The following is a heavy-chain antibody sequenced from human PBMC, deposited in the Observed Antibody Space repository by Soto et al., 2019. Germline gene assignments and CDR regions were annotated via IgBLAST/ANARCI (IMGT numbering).Heavy chain of an antibody. CDR1: GGTFSSYT. V-gene: IGHV1-69*02. CDR3: LSSIVAVALFPAEYFQH. J-gene: IGHJ1*01. Sequence: QVQLVQSGAEVKKPGSSVKVSCKASGGTFSSYTISWVRQAPGQGLEWMGRIIPILGIANYAQKFQGRVTITADKSTSTAYMELSSLRSEDTAVYYCLSSIVAVALFPAEYFQHWGQGTLVTVSS. D-gene: IGHD6-13*01. CDR2: IIPILGIA.